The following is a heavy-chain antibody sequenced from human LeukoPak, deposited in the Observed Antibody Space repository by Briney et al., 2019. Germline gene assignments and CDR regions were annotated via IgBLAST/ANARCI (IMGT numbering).Heavy chain of an antibody. Sequence: QPGGSLRLSCAASGFTFSSYAMSWVRQAPGKGLEWVSHISGSGAGTYYADSVKGRFTISRDNSKNTLYLQMIGLRAEDTAIYYCARGTLPYCSGAACYPFDFWGQGTLVTVSS. J-gene: IGHJ4*02. CDR3: ARGTLPYCSGAACYPFDF. D-gene: IGHD2-15*01. CDR2: ISGSGAGT. CDR1: GFTFSSYA. V-gene: IGHV3-23*01.